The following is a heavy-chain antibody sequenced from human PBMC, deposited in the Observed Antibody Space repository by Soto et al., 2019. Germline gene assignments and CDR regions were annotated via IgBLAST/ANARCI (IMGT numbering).Heavy chain of an antibody. CDR3: ARGAYCSGGSCYSGAVFDP. Sequence: SVKVYCTTSGYTFTVYYMHWVRQATGQGLEWMGWINPNSGGTNYAQKFQGRVTMTRDTSISTAYMELSRLRSDDTAVYYCARGAYCSGGSCYSGAVFDPWGQGTLVTGSS. V-gene: IGHV1-2*02. J-gene: IGHJ5*02. CDR1: GYTFTVYY. D-gene: IGHD2-15*01. CDR2: INPNSGGT.